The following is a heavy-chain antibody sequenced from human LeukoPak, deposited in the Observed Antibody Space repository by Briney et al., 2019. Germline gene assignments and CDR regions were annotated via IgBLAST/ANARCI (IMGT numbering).Heavy chain of an antibody. D-gene: IGHD3-16*01. CDR3: ATNPQQTSLFMITFGGGGYAFDI. J-gene: IGHJ3*02. CDR2: IYYSGST. V-gene: IGHV4-39*01. CDR1: GGSISSSSYY. Sequence: SETLSLTCTVSGGSISSSSYYWGWIRQPPGKGLEWIGSIYYSGSTYYNPSLKSRVTISVDTSKNQFSLKLSSVTAADTAVYYCATNPQQTSLFMITFGGGGYAFDIWGQGTMVTVSS.